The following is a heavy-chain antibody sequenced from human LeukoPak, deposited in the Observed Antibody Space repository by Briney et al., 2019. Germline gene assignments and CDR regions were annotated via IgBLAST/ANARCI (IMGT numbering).Heavy chain of an antibody. CDR3: ARQVVAAATTFDY. CDR1: GVALCRGSSD. D-gene: IGHD2-15*01. CDR2: IYNSERT. V-gene: IGHV4-61*02. J-gene: IGHJ4*02. Sequence: TLSLTCTVSGVALCRGSSDCGWLRQPAGKGLECIGRIYNSERTNYNPYLQSRVPISVDPSKNQFSLTLSPVTAADTAVYYCARQVVAAATTFDYWGQGTLVTVSS.